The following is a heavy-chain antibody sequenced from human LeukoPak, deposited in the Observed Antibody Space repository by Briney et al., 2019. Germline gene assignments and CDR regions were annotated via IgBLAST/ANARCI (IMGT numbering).Heavy chain of an antibody. CDR3: ARTPRDGYNSPYFNY. D-gene: IGHD5-24*01. Sequence: SETLSLTCTVSGVSISSSSYYWGWIRQPPEKGLEWIGSIYFSGNTYYNPSLKSRVTISVDKSKNQFSLRLGSVTASDTAVYYCARTPRDGYNSPYFNYWGQGTLVTVSS. CDR1: GVSISSSSYY. V-gene: IGHV4-39*01. J-gene: IGHJ4*02. CDR2: IYFSGNT.